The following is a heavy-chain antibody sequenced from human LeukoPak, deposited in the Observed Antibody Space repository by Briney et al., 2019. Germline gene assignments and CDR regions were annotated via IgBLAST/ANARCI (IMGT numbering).Heavy chain of an antibody. CDR1: GFTVTTYY. Sequence: GGSLRLSCAASGFTVTTYYMSWVRQAPGKGLEWVSIIYAGGTTFYADSVKGRFTISRDNSKNTPYLQMNSLRAEDTAVYYCASVSDGYNYYGGMDVWGQGPTVTVSS. CDR2: IYAGGTT. V-gene: IGHV3-53*01. CDR3: ASVSDGYNYYGGMDV. D-gene: IGHD5-24*01. J-gene: IGHJ6*02.